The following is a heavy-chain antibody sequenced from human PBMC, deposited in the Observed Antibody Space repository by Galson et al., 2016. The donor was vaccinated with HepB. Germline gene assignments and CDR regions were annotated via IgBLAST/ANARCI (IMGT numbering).Heavy chain of an antibody. V-gene: IGHV1-46*01. J-gene: IGHJ5*02. CDR1: GYTFTSYY. CDR2: IKPGDGSA. D-gene: IGHD2-2*01. Sequence: SVKVSCKASGYTFTSYYIHWVRQAPGQGLGWMGIIKPGDGSATYAQKFQGRVTMTRDTSTSIVFMELSSLTFEDTAVYYCARRASRTGTSCCLDPWGQGTLVTVSS. CDR3: ARRASRTGTSCCLDP.